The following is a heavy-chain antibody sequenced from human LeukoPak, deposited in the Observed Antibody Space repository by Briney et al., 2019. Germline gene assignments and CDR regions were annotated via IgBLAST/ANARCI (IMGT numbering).Heavy chain of an antibody. Sequence: GGSLRLSCAASGFTVSDAWMNWVRQAPGKGLEWVGRISRETDGGTTDYAAPVKGRFTISRDDSKNTLYLQMNSLKTEDTAMYYCTTDDPVNRSWGQGTLLTVSS. CDR3: TTDDPVNRS. J-gene: IGHJ4*02. CDR2: ISRETDGGTT. CDR1: GFTVSDAW. V-gene: IGHV3-15*01. D-gene: IGHD2/OR15-2a*01.